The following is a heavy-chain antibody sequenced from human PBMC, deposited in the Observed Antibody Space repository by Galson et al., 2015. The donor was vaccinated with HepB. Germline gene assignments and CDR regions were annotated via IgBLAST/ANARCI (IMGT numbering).Heavy chain of an antibody. V-gene: IGHV5-51*01. CDR1: GYSFTSYW. CDR3: ARGLSRRVGAPPPPDY. J-gene: IGHJ4*02. Sequence: QSGAEVTKPGESLKISCKGSGYSFTSYWIGWVRQMPGKGLEWMGIIYPGDSDTRYSPSFQGQVTISADKSISTAYLQWSSLKASDTAMYYCARGLSRRVGAPPPPDYWGQGTLVTVSS. CDR2: IYPGDSDT. D-gene: IGHD1-26*01.